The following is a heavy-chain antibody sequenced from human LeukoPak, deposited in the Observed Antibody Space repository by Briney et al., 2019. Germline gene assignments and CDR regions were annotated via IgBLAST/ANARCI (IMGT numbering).Heavy chain of an antibody. J-gene: IGHJ5*02. CDR3: ARGRFGEWDNWFDP. CDR2: INPNSGAT. D-gene: IGHD3-10*01. CDR1: GYTFTGYY. Sequence: ASVKVSCKASGYTFTGYYIHWVRQAPGQGLEWMAWINPNSGATNYVQKFQGRVTMTRDTSISTAYMELSRLASDDTAVYFCARGRFGEWDNWFDPWGQGTLVTVSS. V-gene: IGHV1-2*02.